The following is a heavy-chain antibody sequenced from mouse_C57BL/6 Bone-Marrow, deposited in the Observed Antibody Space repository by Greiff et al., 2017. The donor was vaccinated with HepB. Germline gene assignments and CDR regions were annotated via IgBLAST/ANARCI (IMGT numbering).Heavy chain of an antibody. Sequence: EVQLQQSGPELVKPGASVKIPCKASGYTFTDYNMDWVKQSHGKSLEWIGDINPNNGGTIYNQKFKGKATLTVDKSSSTAYMELRSLTSEDTAVYYCARRWLLRAWFAYWGQGTLVTVSA. D-gene: IGHD2-3*01. J-gene: IGHJ3*01. CDR1: GYTFTDYN. CDR3: ARRWLLRAWFAY. V-gene: IGHV1-18*01. CDR2: INPNNGGT.